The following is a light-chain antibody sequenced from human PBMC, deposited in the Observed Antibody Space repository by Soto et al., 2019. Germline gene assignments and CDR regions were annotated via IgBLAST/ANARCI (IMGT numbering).Light chain of an antibody. CDR1: QGISSY. J-gene: IGKJ4*01. V-gene: IGKV1-9*01. CDR3: QQLNSYPPT. CDR2: AAS. Sequence: IRLTQSPSSLSASVGDRVTITCRASQGISSYLAWYQQKPGKAPKLLIYAASTLQSGVPSRFSGSGSGTDFTLTISSLQPEDFATYYCQQLNSYPPTFGGGTRWISN.